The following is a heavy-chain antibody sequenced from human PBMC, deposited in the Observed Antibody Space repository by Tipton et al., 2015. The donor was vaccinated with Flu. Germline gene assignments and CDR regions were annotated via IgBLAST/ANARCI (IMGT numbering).Heavy chain of an antibody. V-gene: IGHV3-74*01. J-gene: IGHJ3*02. CDR2: INTDGSST. CDR1: GFIFSTYW. CDR3: ARGNDDAFDI. Sequence: SLRLSCAASGFIFSTYWMHWVRQAPGKGLEWVSRINTDGSSTTYADSVKGQFSMSRDNAKNSLYLQMNSLRAEETAVYYCARGNDDAFDIWGQGTMVTVSS.